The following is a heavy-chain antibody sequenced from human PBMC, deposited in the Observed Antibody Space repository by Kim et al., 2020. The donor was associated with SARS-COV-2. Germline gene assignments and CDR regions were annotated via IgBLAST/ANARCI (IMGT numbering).Heavy chain of an antibody. CDR1: GGSISSYY. CDR2: IYTSGST. J-gene: IGHJ6*02. CDR3: AVGGLRGIYYGMDV. D-gene: IGHD3-10*01. V-gene: IGHV4-4*07. Sequence: SETLSLTCTVPGGSISSYYWSWIRQPAGKGLEWIGRIYTSGSTNYNPSLKSRVTMSVDTSKNQFSLKLSSVTAADTAVYYCAVGGLRGIYYGMDVWGQGTTVTVSS.